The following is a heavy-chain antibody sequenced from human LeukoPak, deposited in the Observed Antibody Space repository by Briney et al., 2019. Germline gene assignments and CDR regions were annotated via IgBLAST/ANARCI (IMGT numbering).Heavy chain of an antibody. V-gene: IGHV4-59*08. J-gene: IGHJ5*02. CDR2: AYYSGST. CDR3: ARNSAVATSRSWFDP. Sequence: SETLSLTCSVFDGSISNYYWSWIRQPPGKGLEWIGYAYYSGSTTYSPSLESRVTISVDTSKNQFSLKLTAVTAADTAVYYCARNSAVATSRSWFDPWGQGTLVTASS. CDR1: DGSISNYY. D-gene: IGHD6-19*01.